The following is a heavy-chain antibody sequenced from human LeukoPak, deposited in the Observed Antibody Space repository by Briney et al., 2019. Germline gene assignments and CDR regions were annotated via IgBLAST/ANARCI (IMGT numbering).Heavy chain of an antibody. V-gene: IGHV4-34*01. CDR2: INHSGST. CDR3: ARVGYGSGSYFSFDP. D-gene: IGHD3-10*01. Sequence: SETLSLTCAAYGGSFSGYYWSWIRQPPGKGLEWIGEINHSGSTNYNPSLKSRVTISVDTSKNQFSLKLSSVTAADTAVYYCARVGYGSGSYFSFDPWGQGTLVTVSS. J-gene: IGHJ5*02. CDR1: GGSFSGYY.